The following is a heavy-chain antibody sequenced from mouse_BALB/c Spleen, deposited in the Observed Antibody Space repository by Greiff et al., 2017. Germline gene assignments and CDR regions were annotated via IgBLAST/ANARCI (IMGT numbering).Heavy chain of an antibody. Sequence: VQVVESGPGLVAPSQSLSITCTVSGFSLTGYGVNWVRQPPGKGLEWLGMIWGDGSTDYNSALKSRLSISKDNSKSQVFLKMNSLQTDDTARYYCARGDGYTWFAYWGQGTLVTVSA. CDR1: GFSLTGYG. CDR2: IWGDGST. D-gene: IGHD2-3*01. V-gene: IGHV2-6-7*01. J-gene: IGHJ3*01. CDR3: ARGDGYTWFAY.